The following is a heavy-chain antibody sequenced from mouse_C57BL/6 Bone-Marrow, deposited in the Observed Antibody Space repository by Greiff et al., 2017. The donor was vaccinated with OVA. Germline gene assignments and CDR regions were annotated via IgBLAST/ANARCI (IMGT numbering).Heavy chain of an antibody. V-gene: IGHV5-4*01. CDR2: ISDGGSYT. J-gene: IGHJ1*03. D-gene: IGHD1-1*01. Sequence: EVQVVESGGGLVKPGGSLKLSCAASGFTFSSYAMSWVRQTPETRLEWVATISDGGSYTYYPDNVKGRFTISRDNAKNNLYLQMSHLKSEDTAMYYCAREYSGSSYGYFDVWGTGTTVTVSS. CDR3: AREYSGSSYGYFDV. CDR1: GFTFSSYA.